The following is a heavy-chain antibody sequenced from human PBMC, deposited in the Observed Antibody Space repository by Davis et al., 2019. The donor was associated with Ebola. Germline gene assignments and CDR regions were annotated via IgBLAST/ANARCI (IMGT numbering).Heavy chain of an antibody. CDR2: IKQDGSVK. J-gene: IGHJ5*02. Sequence: PGGSLRLSCAASGFTFTDYWMTWVRQAPGKGLEWVAFIKQDGSVKSYVDSVKGRFTISRDNAKNSLDLQMNSLRAEDTAMYYCARDHGYNRFDPWGQGTLVTVSS. V-gene: IGHV3-7*01. CDR1: GFTFTDYW. CDR3: ARDHGYNRFDP.